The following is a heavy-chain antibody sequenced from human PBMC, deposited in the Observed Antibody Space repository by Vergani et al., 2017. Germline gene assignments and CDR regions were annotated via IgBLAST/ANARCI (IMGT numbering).Heavy chain of an antibody. Sequence: EVQLLESGGGLVQPGGSLRLSCAASGFTFSSYAMSWVRQAPGKGLEWVSAISGSDGSTYYADSVKGRFTISRDDSRNSLYLQMNSLKTEDTAVYYCATLPLQTQQQVTSWGQGTLVTVSS. V-gene: IGHV3-23*01. CDR3: ATLPLQTQQQVTS. J-gene: IGHJ5*02. CDR1: GFTFSSYA. CDR2: ISGSDGST. D-gene: IGHD6-13*01.